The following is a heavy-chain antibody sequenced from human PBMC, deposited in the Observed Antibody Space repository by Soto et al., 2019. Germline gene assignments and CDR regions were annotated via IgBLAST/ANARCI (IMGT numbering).Heavy chain of an antibody. J-gene: IGHJ6*02. D-gene: IGHD6-13*01. Sequence: GGSLRLSCAASGFTFSSYAMHWVRQAPGKGLEWVAVISYDGSNKYYADSVKGRFTISRDNAKNSLYLQMNSLRAEDTAVYYFERVSPLGHSRSWYRGITRWIYYYYGMDVWGPGPTVTVSS. CDR3: ERVSPLGHSRSWYRGITRWIYYYYGMDV. V-gene: IGHV3-30-3*01. CDR1: GFTFSSYA. CDR2: ISYDGSNK.